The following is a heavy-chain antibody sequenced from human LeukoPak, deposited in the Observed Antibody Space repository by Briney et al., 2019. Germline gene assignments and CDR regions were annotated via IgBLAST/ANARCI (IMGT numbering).Heavy chain of an antibody. CDR3: TRDYDYVWGSYRSFDI. J-gene: IGHJ3*02. CDR1: GFTFSGSA. Sequence: PGGSLRLSCAASGFTFSGSAMHWVRQASGKGLEWVGRIRSKANSYATAYAASVKGRFTISRDDSKNTAYLQMNSLKTEDTAVYYCTRDYDYVWGSYRSFDIWGQGTMVTVSS. V-gene: IGHV3-73*01. CDR2: IRSKANSYAT. D-gene: IGHD3-16*02.